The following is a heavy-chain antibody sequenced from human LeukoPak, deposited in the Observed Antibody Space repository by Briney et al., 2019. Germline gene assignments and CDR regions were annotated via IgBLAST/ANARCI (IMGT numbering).Heavy chain of an antibody. Sequence: YLRRSCAASGFTFDGYAMHWLRQAPGQGLEGVSGISWNSGSIGYADSVKGRFTISRDNAKNSLYLQMNSLRAEDTALYYCAKEALYCSSTSCSNYFDYWGQGTLVTVSS. D-gene: IGHD2-2*01. CDR1: GFTFDGYA. CDR3: AKEALYCSSTSCSNYFDY. CDR2: ISWNSGSI. J-gene: IGHJ4*02. V-gene: IGHV3-9*01.